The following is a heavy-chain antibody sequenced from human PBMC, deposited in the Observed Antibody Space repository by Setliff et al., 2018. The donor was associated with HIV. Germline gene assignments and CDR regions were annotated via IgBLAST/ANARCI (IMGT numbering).Heavy chain of an antibody. J-gene: IGHJ6*03. D-gene: IGHD1-26*01. CDR2: ISAYNGNT. CDR3: ARVGAPRYYMDV. Sequence: ASVKVSCKASGYTFTSYAMNWVRQATGQGLEWMGWISAYNGNTNYAQKLQGRVTMTRNTSISTAYMELSSLRSEDTAVYYCARVGAPRYYMDVWGKGTTVTVSS. V-gene: IGHV1-8*02. CDR1: GYTFTSYA.